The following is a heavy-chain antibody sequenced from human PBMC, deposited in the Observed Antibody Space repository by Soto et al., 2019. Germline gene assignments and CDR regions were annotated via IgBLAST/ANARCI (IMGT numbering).Heavy chain of an antibody. V-gene: IGHV3-30*18. CDR3: AKGNVLLWFGELSRLDY. J-gene: IGHJ4*02. CDR1: GFTFSSYG. Sequence: QVQLVESGGGVVQPGRSLRLSCAASGFTFSSYGMHWVRQAPGKGLEWVAVISYDGSNKYYADSVKGRFTISRDNSKNTLYLKMNSLRAEDTAGYYCAKGNVLLWFGELSRLDYWGQGTLVTVSS. D-gene: IGHD3-10*01. CDR2: ISYDGSNK.